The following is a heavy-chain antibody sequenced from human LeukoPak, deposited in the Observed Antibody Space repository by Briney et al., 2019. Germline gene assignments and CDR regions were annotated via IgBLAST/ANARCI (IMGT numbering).Heavy chain of an antibody. D-gene: IGHD3-9*01. J-gene: IGHJ6*02. CDR3: ARVAYFDPKRYYGMDV. CDR1: GFTFSSYW. V-gene: IGHV3-74*01. Sequence: GGSLRLSCAASGFTFSSYWMHWVRQAPGKGLVGVSRISSDGSSTSYADSVKGRFTISRDNAKNTLYLQMNSLRAGDTAVYYCARVAYFDPKRYYGMDVWGQGTTVTVSS. CDR2: ISSDGSST.